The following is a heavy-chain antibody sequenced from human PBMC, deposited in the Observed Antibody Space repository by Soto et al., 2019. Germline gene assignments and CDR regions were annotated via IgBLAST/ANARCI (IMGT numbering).Heavy chain of an antibody. CDR1: GFTFSDYY. V-gene: IGHV3-11*05. CDR2: ISSSSSYT. Sequence: QVQLVESGGGLVKPGGSLRLSCAASGFTFSDYYMSWIRQAPGKGLEWVSYISSSSSYTNYADSVKGRFTISRDNAKNSLYLQMNSLRAEDTAVYYCARGRYYYGSGGYYYYYGMDVWGQGTTVTVSS. D-gene: IGHD3-10*01. CDR3: ARGRYYYGSGGYYYYYGMDV. J-gene: IGHJ6*02.